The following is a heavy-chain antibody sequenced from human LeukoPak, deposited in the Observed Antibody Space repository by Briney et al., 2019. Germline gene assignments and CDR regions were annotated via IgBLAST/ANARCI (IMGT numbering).Heavy chain of an antibody. CDR2: IYYSGST. CDR1: GGSISSYY. Sequence: SETLSLTCTVSGGSISSYYWSWLRQPPGKGLEWIGYIYYSGSTNYNPSRKRRVTMSVDTSKNQFSLKLSSVTAADTAVYYCAREAPSYDSSGYYYSFDYWGQGTLVTVSS. V-gene: IGHV4-59*01. J-gene: IGHJ4*02. CDR3: AREAPSYDSSGYYYSFDY. D-gene: IGHD3-22*01.